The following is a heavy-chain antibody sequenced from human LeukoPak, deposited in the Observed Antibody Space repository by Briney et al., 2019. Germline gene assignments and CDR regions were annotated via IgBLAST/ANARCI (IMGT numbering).Heavy chain of an antibody. Sequence: GGSLRLSCAASGFTFSSYWMHWVRQAPGKGLVWVSRINSDGSTTNYADSVKGRFTISRDNAKNTVYLQMNSLRAEDTAVYYCARRSEQTPFFEYWGQGTLVTVSS. CDR2: INSDGSTT. J-gene: IGHJ4*02. CDR3: ARRSEQTPFFEY. CDR1: GFTFSSYW. D-gene: IGHD2-15*01. V-gene: IGHV3-74*01.